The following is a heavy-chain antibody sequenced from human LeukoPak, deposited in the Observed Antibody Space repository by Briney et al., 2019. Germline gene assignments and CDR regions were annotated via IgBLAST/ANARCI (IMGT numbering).Heavy chain of an antibody. CDR1: GGTFSSYA. D-gene: IGHD3-22*01. CDR3: ATAVGGVTTFDY. V-gene: IGHV1-69*06. Sequence: ASVTVSCTASGGTFSSYAISWVRQAPGQGLEWMGGIIPIFGTANYAQKFQGRVTMTEDTSTDTAYMELSSLRSEGTAVYYCATAVGGVTTFDYWGQGTLVTVSS. CDR2: IIPIFGTA. J-gene: IGHJ4*02.